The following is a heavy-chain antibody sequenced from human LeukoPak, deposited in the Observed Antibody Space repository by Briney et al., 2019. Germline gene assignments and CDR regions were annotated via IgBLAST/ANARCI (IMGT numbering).Heavy chain of an antibody. V-gene: IGHV4-30-4*01. CDR2: IYYSGST. Sequence: SQTLCLTCTVSGGSISSGDYYGSWIRQPPGKGLESIGYIYYSGSTYYNPSLKSRVTISVDTSKNQFSLKLSSVTAADTAVYYCARTPGDTAMVPPNYFDYRGQGTLVTVSS. D-gene: IGHD5-18*01. CDR1: GGSISSGDYY. J-gene: IGHJ4*02. CDR3: ARTPGDTAMVPPNYFDY.